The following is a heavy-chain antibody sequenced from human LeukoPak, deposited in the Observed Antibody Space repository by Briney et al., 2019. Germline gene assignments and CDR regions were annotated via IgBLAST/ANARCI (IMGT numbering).Heavy chain of an antibody. J-gene: IGHJ1*01. CDR3: ARDLGIVVVPAGNFQH. CDR2: INPNSGGT. V-gene: IGHV1-2*02. CDR1: GYTFTGYY. D-gene: IGHD2-2*01. Sequence: ASVKVSCKASGYTFTGYYMHWARQAPGQGLEWMGWINPNSGGTNYAQKFQGRVTMTRDTSTSTAYMELSRLRSDDTAVYYCARDLGIVVVPAGNFQHWGQGTLVTVSS.